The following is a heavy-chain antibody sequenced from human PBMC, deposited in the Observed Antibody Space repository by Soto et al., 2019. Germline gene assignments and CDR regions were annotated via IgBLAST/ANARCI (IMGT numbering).Heavy chain of an antibody. Sequence: PGGCLRLSCAASGLTVSDSDVSWDRQAPGKGLEWVALFHRFGSTYYADSVKGRFTISRDNSQNTVYLQMGSLRADDTAVYYCAREYYDLLPGYSGFDYWGQGTLVTDSS. D-gene: IGHD3-9*01. CDR2: FHRFGST. CDR1: GLTVSDSD. CDR3: AREYYDLLPGYSGFDY. V-gene: IGHV3-53*01. J-gene: IGHJ4*02.